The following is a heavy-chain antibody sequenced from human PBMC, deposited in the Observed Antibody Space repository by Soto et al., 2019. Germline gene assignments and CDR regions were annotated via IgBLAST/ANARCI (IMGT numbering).Heavy chain of an antibody. CDR2: ISGGADST. CDR1: GFTFSSYE. J-gene: IGHJ4*02. D-gene: IGHD1-26*01. Sequence: GGSLRLSCGASGFTFSSYEMNWVRQAPGKGLEWVSSISGGADSTYFVDSVSGRFTISRDNSKSTLYLQMNSLRAEDTAVYYCAKAVGTTIDFAHFDYWGQGTLVTVSS. V-gene: IGHV3-23*01. CDR3: AKAVGTTIDFAHFDY.